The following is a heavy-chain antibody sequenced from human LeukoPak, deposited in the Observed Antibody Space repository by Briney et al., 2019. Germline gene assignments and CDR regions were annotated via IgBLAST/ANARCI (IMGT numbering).Heavy chain of an antibody. CDR3: ARKTDSGGQGDY. J-gene: IGHJ4*02. Sequence: PGGSLRLSCEASGFTFSNYNMNWVRQAPGKGLEWISSITTSSTYIYYADSVKGRFTISRDNAKNSLYLQMNSLRAEDTAVYYCARKTDSGGQGDYWGPGTLVTVSS. CDR1: GFTFSNYN. CDR2: ITTSSTYI. D-gene: IGHD3-22*01. V-gene: IGHV3-21*01.